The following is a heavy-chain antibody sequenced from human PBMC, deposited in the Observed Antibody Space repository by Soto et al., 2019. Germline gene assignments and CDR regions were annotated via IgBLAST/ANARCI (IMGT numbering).Heavy chain of an antibody. CDR3: ARGGASGIAAAGTLVGDMDV. CDR1: GGSFSGYY. J-gene: IGHJ6*03. D-gene: IGHD6-13*01. Sequence: QVQLQQWGAGLLKPSETLSLTCAVYGGSFSGYYWSWIRQPPGKGLEWLGEINHSGSTNYNPSLKSRVTISVDTSKNQFSLKLSSVTAADTAVYYCARGGASGIAAAGTLVGDMDVWGKGTTVTVSS. CDR2: INHSGST. V-gene: IGHV4-34*01.